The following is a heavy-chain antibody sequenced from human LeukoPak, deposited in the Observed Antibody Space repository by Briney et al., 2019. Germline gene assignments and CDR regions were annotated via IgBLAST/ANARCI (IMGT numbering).Heavy chain of an antibody. D-gene: IGHD3-9*01. J-gene: IGHJ4*02. CDR1: GFTFSNYA. V-gene: IGHV3-23*01. CDR2: ISTGGAGT. Sequence: RGSLRLSCAASGFTFSNYAMSWVRQAPGKGLEWVSAISTGGAGTYYADSVKGRFTISRDNSQNTLYLHMNSLRAEDTAIYYCAKRGSALRYFDFWGQGTLVTVSS. CDR3: AKRGSALRYFDF.